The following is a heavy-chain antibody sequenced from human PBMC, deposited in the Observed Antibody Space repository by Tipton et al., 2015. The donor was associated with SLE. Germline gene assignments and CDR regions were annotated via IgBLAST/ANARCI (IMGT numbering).Heavy chain of an antibody. Sequence: TLSLTCTVSGGSINNYYWSWIRQPPGKGLEWIGYIYYRGATYYDPSLKSRVTMSVDTSNNQFSLKVTSVTAADTAVYYCARHDDTTMMTNGLDVWGQGTTVTVS. CDR2: IYYRGAT. V-gene: IGHV4-59*08. D-gene: IGHD3-22*01. J-gene: IGHJ6*02. CDR1: GGSINNYY. CDR3: ARHDDTTMMTNGLDV.